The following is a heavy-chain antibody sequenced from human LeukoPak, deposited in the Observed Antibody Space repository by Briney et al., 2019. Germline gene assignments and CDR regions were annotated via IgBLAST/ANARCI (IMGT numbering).Heavy chain of an antibody. CDR1: GYTFTSDG. J-gene: IGHJ6*04. Sequence: GASVKVSCKASGYTFTSDGISWVRQAPGQGLEWMGWISAYNGNTDYAQKLQGRVTMTTDTSTSTAYMELRSLRSDDTAVYYCARGEGRTYCSGRSCYGGMSYYYGMDVWGKGTTVTVSS. V-gene: IGHV1-18*04. CDR2: ISAYNGNT. D-gene: IGHD2-15*01. CDR3: ARGEGRTYCSGRSCYGGMSYYYGMDV.